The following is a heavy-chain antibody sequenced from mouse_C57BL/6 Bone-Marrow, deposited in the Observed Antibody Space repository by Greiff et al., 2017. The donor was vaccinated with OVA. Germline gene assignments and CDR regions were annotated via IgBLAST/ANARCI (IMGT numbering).Heavy chain of an antibody. D-gene: IGHD1-1*01. CDR3: ARCPIYYYGSSYYFDY. Sequence: VQLQESGAELARPGASVKLSCKASGYTFTSYGISWVKQRTGQGLEWIGEIYPRSGNTYYNEKFKGKATLTADKSSSTAYMELRSLTSEDSAVYFCARCPIYYYGSSYYFDYWGQGTTLTVSS. CDR2: IYPRSGNT. CDR1: GYTFTSYG. J-gene: IGHJ2*01. V-gene: IGHV1-81*01.